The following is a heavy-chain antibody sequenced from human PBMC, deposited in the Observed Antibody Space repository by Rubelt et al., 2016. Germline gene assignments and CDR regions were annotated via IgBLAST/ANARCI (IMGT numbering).Heavy chain of an antibody. Sequence: LVACGGGLVKPGGSLRLSCAASGFTFSSYSMNWVRQAPGQGLEWVSSISSSSSYIYYEDSVKGRFTISRDKAKNSLYLQMNSLRAEDTAVYYCASLTYGDYYYYYGMDVWGQGTTVTVSS. J-gene: IGHJ6*02. CDR3: ASLTYGDYYYYYGMDV. V-gene: IGHV3-21*01. CDR2: ISSSSSYI. CDR1: GFTFSSYS. D-gene: IGHD4-17*01.